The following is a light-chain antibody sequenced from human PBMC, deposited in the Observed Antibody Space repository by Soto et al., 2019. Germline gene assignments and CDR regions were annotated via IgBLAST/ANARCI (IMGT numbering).Light chain of an antibody. CDR2: RDD. Sequence: QSVLTQPPSASGTPGQRVTISCSGSSSNIGSKFVYWYQQLPGTAPELLIYRDDQRPSGVPDRFSGSKTGTSASLAISGLRPEDEGDYYCAAWDVRLSAVFGGGTKLTVL. CDR1: SSNIGSKF. CDR3: AAWDVRLSAV. J-gene: IGLJ3*02. V-gene: IGLV1-47*01.